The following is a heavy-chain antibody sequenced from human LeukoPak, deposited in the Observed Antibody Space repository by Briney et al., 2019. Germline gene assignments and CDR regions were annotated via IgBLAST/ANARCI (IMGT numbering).Heavy chain of an antibody. Sequence: GGSLRLSCAGSGFTFNNYAMSWVRQAPGKGLEWVSAISGGGGTTYYADSVKGRFTISRDNSKDTLYLQMSGLRAEDTAVYFCAKGSPWYDSSTYYYFDYWGQGTLVTVSS. CDR3: AKGSPWYDSSTYYYFDY. J-gene: IGHJ4*02. CDR1: GFTFNNYA. CDR2: ISGGGGTT. V-gene: IGHV3-23*01. D-gene: IGHD3-22*01.